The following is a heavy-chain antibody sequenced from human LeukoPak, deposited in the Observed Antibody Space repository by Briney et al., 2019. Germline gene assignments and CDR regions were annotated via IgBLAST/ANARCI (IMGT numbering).Heavy chain of an antibody. CDR2: INHSGST. J-gene: IGHJ4*02. Sequence: SETLSLTCAVYGGSFSGYYWSWIRQPPGKGLEWIGEINHSGSTNYNPSLKSRVTISVDTSKNQFSLKLSSVTAADTAVYYCAGYYSPHPSFFHYFDYWGQGTLVTVSS. V-gene: IGHV4-34*01. CDR1: GGSFSGYY. CDR3: AGYYSPHPSFFHYFDY. D-gene: IGHD3-10*01.